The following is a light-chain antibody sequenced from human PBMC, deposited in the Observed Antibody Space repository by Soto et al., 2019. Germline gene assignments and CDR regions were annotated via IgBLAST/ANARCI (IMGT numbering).Light chain of an antibody. V-gene: IGLV2-14*01. Sequence: QSALTQPASVSGSHGQSITISCTGTSSDVGGYNYVSWYQQHPGKAPKLMIYEVSNRPSGVSNRFSGSKSDNTASLTISGLQAEDEADYYCSSYTSSSTVVFGGGTKVTVL. CDR1: SSDVGGYNY. J-gene: IGLJ2*01. CDR2: EVS. CDR3: SSYTSSSTVV.